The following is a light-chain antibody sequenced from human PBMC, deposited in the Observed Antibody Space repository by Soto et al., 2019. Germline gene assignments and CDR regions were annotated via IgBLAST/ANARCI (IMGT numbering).Light chain of an antibody. CDR3: HQSGSSTWT. Sequence: IVLTLSPGTLSLSPGGRATLSCWASQSVSSRYLAWYQQKHGQAPRLLIYGASSRATGIPDRFSGSVSGTDGTITISRLETEDGSVYYCHQSGSSTWTFGQGTKVDIK. V-gene: IGKV3-20*01. J-gene: IGKJ1*01. CDR1: QSVSSRY. CDR2: GAS.